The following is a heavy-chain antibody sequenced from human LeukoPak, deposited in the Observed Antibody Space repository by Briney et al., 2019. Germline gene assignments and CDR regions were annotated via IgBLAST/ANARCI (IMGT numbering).Heavy chain of an antibody. V-gene: IGHV4-34*01. CDR2: INHSGST. CDR3: ARAWGSSSTRIDY. Sequence: SETLSLTCAVYGGSFSGYYWSWIRQPPGKGLEWIGEINHSGSTNYNPSLKSRVTISVDTSKNQFSLKLSSVTAADTAVYYCARAWGSSSTRIDYWGQGTLVTVSS. D-gene: IGHD6-6*01. CDR1: GGSFSGYY. J-gene: IGHJ4*02.